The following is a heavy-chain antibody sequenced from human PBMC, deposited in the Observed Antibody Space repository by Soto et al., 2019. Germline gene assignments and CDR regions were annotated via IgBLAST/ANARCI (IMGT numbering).Heavy chain of an antibody. V-gene: IGHV5-10-1*01. Sequence: GESLKSSCKGSWYSFTSYLISWVRQIPWKGLEWMVRIDPSDSYTNYSPSFQGHVTISADKSISTDYLQWSSLKASETAMYYCDLRVSGYDNYYYYAMEVWGKGTKVTASS. J-gene: IGHJ6*04. CDR3: DLRVSGYDNYYYYAMEV. D-gene: IGHD5-12*01. CDR1: WYSFTSYL. CDR2: IDPSDSYT.